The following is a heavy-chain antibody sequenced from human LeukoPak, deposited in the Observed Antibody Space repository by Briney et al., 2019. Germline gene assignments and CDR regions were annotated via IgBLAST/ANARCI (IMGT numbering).Heavy chain of an antibody. Sequence: PGGSLRLSCAVSGFTVTNDYMNWVRQAPGKGLEWVSIIYSGGSTYYADSVKGRFTISRDDAKNTVYLQMNSLRAEDTAVYYCATVFDFWGQGTLVTVSS. J-gene: IGHJ5*01. CDR3: ATVFDF. CDR2: IYSGGST. V-gene: IGHV3-66*01. CDR1: GFTVTNDY.